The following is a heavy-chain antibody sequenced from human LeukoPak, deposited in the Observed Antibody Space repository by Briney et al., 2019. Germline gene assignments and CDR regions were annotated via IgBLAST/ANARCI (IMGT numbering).Heavy chain of an antibody. CDR3: ARRRGGHSFDY. CDR1: GYSLTSYW. Sequence: GESLKISCKGSGYSLTSYWIGWVRQMPGKGLEWMGIIYPGESDTRYSPSFQGQVIISADKSTSTAYLQWSSLKASDTAMYYCARRRGGHSFDYWGQGTLVTVSS. D-gene: IGHD2-15*01. CDR2: IYPGESDT. J-gene: IGHJ4*02. V-gene: IGHV5-51*01.